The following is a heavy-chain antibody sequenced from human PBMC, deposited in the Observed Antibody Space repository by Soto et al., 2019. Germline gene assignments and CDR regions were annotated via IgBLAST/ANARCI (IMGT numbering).Heavy chain of an antibody. CDR2: IWYDGSNK. CDR3: VGYYGSGSYSYYYYDMDV. J-gene: IGHJ6*02. V-gene: IGHV3-33*01. D-gene: IGHD3-10*01. Sequence: GGSLRLSCAASGFTFSSYGMHWVRQAPGKGLEWVAVIWYDGSNKYYADSVKGRFTISRDNSKNTLYLQMNSLRAEDTAVYYCVGYYGSGSYSYYYYDMDVWGQGTTVTVSS. CDR1: GFTFSSYG.